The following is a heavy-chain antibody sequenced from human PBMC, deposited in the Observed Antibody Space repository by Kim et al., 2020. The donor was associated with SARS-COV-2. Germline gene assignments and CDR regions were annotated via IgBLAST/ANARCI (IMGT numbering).Heavy chain of an antibody. CDR2: INPNSGGT. Sequence: ASVKVSCKASGYSFTDYYVHWVRQAPGQGLEWMGWINPNSGGTKYAQKFQGRVTMTTDTSISTAYMEVRSLRSDDMAVYFCARALGYCRGRSCYLWGQGT. D-gene: IGHD2-15*01. CDR1: GYSFTDYY. V-gene: IGHV1-2*02. CDR3: ARALGYCRGRSCYL. J-gene: IGHJ5*02.